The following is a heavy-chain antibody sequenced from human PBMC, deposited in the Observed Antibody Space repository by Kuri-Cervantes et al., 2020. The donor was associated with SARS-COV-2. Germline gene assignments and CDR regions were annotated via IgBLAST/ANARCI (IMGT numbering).Heavy chain of an antibody. CDR3: ASDTRTYYYDSSGYYSDY. D-gene: IGHD3-22*01. V-gene: IGHV3-30*04. CDR1: GFTFSSYA. CDR2: ISYDGSNK. J-gene: IGHJ4*02. Sequence: GESLKISCAASGFTFSSYAMHWVRQAPGKGLEWVAVISYDGSNKYYADSVKGRFTISRDNSKNTLYLQMNSLRAEDTAVYYCASDTRTYYYDSSGYYSDYWGQGTLVTVSS.